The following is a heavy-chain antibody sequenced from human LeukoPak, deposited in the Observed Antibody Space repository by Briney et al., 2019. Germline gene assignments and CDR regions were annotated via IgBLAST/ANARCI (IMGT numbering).Heavy chain of an antibody. CDR3: AGDYGEHYYGMDV. CDR1: GLTFSSYG. Sequence: SGGSLRLSCAASGLTFSSYGMHWVRQAAGKGLEWVAVIWYDGSNKCYADSVKGRFTISRDNSKNTLYLQMNSLRAEDTAVYYCAGDYGEHYYGMDVWGQGATVTVSS. CDR2: IWYDGSNK. J-gene: IGHJ6*02. D-gene: IGHD4-17*01. V-gene: IGHV3-33*01.